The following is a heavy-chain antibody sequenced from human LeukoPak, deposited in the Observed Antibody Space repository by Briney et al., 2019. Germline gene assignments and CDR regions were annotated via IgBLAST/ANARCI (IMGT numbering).Heavy chain of an antibody. V-gene: IGHV1-2*02. Sequence: ASVKVSCKASGYTFTGYYMHWVRQAPGQGLEWMGWINPNSGGTNYAQKFQGRVTMTRDTSISTAYMELSRLRSDDTAVYYCARASSGYSAFDIWGQGTMVTVSS. J-gene: IGHJ3*02. D-gene: IGHD3-22*01. CDR1: GYTFTGYY. CDR3: ARASSGYSAFDI. CDR2: INPNSGGT.